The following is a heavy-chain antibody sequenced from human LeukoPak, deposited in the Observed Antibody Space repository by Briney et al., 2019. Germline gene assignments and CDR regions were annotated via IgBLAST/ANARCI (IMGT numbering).Heavy chain of an antibody. CDR3: ATGLGYCSGGSCALGDY. Sequence: ASVKFSCKVSGYTLTELSMHWVRQAPGKGLEWMGGFDPEDGETIYAQKFQGRVTMTEDTSTDTAYMELRSLRSEDTAVYYCATGLGYCSGGSCALGDYWGQGTLVTVSS. D-gene: IGHD2-15*01. J-gene: IGHJ4*02. CDR2: FDPEDGET. V-gene: IGHV1-24*01. CDR1: GYTLTELS.